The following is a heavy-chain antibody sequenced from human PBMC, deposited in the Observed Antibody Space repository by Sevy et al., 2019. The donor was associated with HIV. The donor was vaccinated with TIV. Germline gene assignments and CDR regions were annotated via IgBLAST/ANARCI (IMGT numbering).Heavy chain of an antibody. CDR2: ISYDGSNK. Sequence: GGSLRLSCAASGFTFSSYGMHWVRQAPGKGLEWVAVISYDGSNKYYADSVKGRFTISRDNSKNTLYLQMNSLRAEDTAVYYCAKEDSGDPSYFDYWGQGTLVTVSS. CDR3: AKEDSGDPSYFDY. CDR1: GFTFSSYG. V-gene: IGHV3-30*18. D-gene: IGHD4-17*01. J-gene: IGHJ4*02.